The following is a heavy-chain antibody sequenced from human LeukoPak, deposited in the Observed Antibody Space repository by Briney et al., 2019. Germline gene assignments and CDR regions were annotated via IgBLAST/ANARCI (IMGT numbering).Heavy chain of an antibody. CDR1: GFTFSSYS. Sequence: GGSLRLSCAASGFTFSSYSMNWVRQAPGKGLEWVSSISSSSSYIYYADSVKGRFAISRDNAKNSLYLQMNSLRAEDTAVYYCARDKCSGGSCYLYFDYWGQGTLVTVSS. CDR3: ARDKCSGGSCYLYFDY. V-gene: IGHV3-21*01. CDR2: ISSSSSYI. J-gene: IGHJ4*02. D-gene: IGHD2-15*01.